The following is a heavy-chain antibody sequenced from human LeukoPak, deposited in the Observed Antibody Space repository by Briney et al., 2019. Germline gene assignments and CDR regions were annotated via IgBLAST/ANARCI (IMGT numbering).Heavy chain of an antibody. CDR3: AKDPTIFGVVINPA. V-gene: IGHV3-23*01. J-gene: IGHJ5*02. CDR2: ISGSGGST. Sequence: GGSLRLSCAASGFTFSNYAMTWVRQAPVKGLEWVSAISGSGGSTYYADSVKGRFTISRDNSKNTLYLQMNSLRAEDTAVYYCAKDPTIFGVVINPAWGQGTLVTVSS. CDR1: GFTFSNYA. D-gene: IGHD3-3*01.